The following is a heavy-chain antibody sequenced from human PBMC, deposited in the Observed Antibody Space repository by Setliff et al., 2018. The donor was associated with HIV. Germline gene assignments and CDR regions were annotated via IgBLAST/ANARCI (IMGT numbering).Heavy chain of an antibody. J-gene: IGHJ6*03. Sequence: ASVKVSCKPSGYTFTNYDINWVRQAAGQGLEWMGWMNPGSRNTGYAQRLEGSVTMTWDTSISTAYMELNNVKFEDTAVYYCARARTDHYDRGRRSHYYIDAWARGATVTVSS. V-gene: IGHV1-8*02. CDR3: ARARTDHYDRGRRSHYYIDA. CDR2: MNPGSRNT. D-gene: IGHD3-22*01. CDR1: GYTFTNYD.